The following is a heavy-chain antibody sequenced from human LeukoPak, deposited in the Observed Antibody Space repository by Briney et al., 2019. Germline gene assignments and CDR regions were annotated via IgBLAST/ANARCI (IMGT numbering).Heavy chain of an antibody. V-gene: IGHV1-69*01. Sequence: SVKVSCKASGGTFSSYAISWVRQAPGQGLEWMGGIIPIFGTANYAQKFQGRVTITADESTSTAYMELSSLRSEDTAVYYCARGPDRGNWFDPWGQGTLVTVSS. CDR2: IIPIFGTA. CDR1: GGTFSSYA. CDR3: ARGPDRGNWFDP. J-gene: IGHJ5*02.